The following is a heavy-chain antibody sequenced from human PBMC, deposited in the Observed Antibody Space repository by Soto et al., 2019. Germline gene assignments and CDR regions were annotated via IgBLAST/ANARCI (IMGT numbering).Heavy chain of an antibody. D-gene: IGHD3-22*01. V-gene: IGHV4-30-2*01. Sequence: QLQLQESGSRLVKRSQTLSLTCAVSGDSISNGGYSWNWIRQPPGKGLEWIGYIYHSGGTDYNPSLKSRVTITVDSSNNQFSLKLNSVTAADTAVYYCARDSRSGYYLEYWGQGTLVTVSS. CDR3: ARDSRSGYYLEY. J-gene: IGHJ4*02. CDR2: IYHSGGT. CDR1: GDSISNGGYS.